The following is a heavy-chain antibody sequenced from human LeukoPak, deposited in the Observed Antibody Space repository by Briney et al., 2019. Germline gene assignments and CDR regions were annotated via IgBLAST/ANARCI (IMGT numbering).Heavy chain of an antibody. V-gene: IGHV4-39*01. CDR3: ARNIVTRPYYHGLDV. Sequence: SETLSLTCTVSGGSISSNSYYWGWIRQPPGKGLEWIGSIYYSGSTYYNPSLKSRVTISVDTSKNQFSLKLTSVTASDTGLYYCARNIVTRPYYHGLDVWGQGTTVTVSS. CDR1: GGSISSNSYY. CDR2: IYYSGST. D-gene: IGHD6-6*01. J-gene: IGHJ6*02.